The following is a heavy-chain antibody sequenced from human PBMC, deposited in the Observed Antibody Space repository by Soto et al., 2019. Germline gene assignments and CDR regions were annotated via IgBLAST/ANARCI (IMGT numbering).Heavy chain of an antibody. CDR1: GYSFTTYG. CDR2: ISTHNGDT. D-gene: IGHD2-15*01. Sequence: ASVKVSCKTSGYSFTTYGISWVRQAPGQGLEWIGWISTHNGDTEFAQNFQGRVTMTTDTSTTTAYMELRSLRSDDTAVYYCAREGSRPYYYYGMDVWGPGTTVTVSS. J-gene: IGHJ6*02. V-gene: IGHV1-18*01. CDR3: AREGSRPYYYYGMDV.